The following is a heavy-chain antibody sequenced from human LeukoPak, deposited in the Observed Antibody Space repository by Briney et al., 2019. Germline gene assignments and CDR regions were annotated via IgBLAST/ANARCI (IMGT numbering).Heavy chain of an antibody. D-gene: IGHD3-10*01. V-gene: IGHV1-2*02. J-gene: IGHJ6*03. CDR1: RYTFTGYY. CDR3: ARDGITLVRGGTPYYYYYMDV. Sequence: ASVKVSCKASRYTFTGYYMHWVRQAPGQGLEWMGWINPNSGGTNYAQKFQGRVTMTRDTSISTAYMELSRLRSDDTAVYYCARDGITLVRGGTPYYYYYMDVWGKGTTVTISS. CDR2: INPNSGGT.